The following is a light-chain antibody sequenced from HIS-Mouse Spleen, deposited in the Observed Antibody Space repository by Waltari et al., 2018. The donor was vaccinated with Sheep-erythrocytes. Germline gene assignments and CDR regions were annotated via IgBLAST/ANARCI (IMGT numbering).Light chain of an antibody. V-gene: IGLV2-11*01. CDR2: DVS. CDR3: CSYAGSYNHV. Sequence: QSALTQPRSVSGSPGQSVTISCTGTSSDVGGYNYVSWYQQHPGKAPKLMIYDVSKRPSGVPDRGSGSKSGNTASLTISGIQAEDEADYYCCSYAGSYNHVFATGTKVTVL. J-gene: IGLJ1*01. CDR1: SSDVGGYNY.